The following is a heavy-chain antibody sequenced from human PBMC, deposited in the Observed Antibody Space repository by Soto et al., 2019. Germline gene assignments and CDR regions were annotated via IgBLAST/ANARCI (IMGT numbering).Heavy chain of an antibody. D-gene: IGHD2-8*01. CDR1: GFTCSSYA. CDR3: ARDRLRRVYGYYYYGVDV. Sequence: QVKLVESGGGVVQPGRALRLSCAASGFTCSSYAMHWVRQAPGKVLEWVAVISYDGSNKYYAYSVKGRFTISRDNSKNTLYLKMNSLRAEDTSVYYCARDRLRRVYGYYYYGVDVWGQGTTGTVS. J-gene: IGHJ6*02. CDR2: ISYDGSNK. V-gene: IGHV3-30-3*01.